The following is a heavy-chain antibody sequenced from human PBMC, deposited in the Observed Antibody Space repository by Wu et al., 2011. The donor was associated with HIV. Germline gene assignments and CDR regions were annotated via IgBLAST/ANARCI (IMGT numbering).Heavy chain of an antibody. CDR3: VRGRLRWSPDY. CDR2: IIPRSGNV. CDR1: GGTFSSYA. D-gene: IGHD4-23*01. Sequence: QVQLVQSGAEVKKPGSSVRVSCKASGGTFSSYAIFWVRQAPGQGLEWMGRIIPRSGNVGYAEQFQGRVAMTRTTSINTAYMELTSLRSEDTAVYYCVRGRLRWSPDYWGQGTLVTVSS. V-gene: IGHV1-8*01. J-gene: IGHJ4*02.